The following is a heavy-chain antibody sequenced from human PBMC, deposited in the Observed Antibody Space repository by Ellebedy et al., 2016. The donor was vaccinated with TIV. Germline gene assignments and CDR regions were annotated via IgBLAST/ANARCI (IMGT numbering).Heavy chain of an antibody. V-gene: IGHV2-5*02. CDR3: AHGKVPDIAFPY. CDR2: IYWDDDK. Sequence: SGPTLVQPTQTLTLTCNFSGFSLSTSGVAVGWIRQPPGEALEWLALIYWDDDKRYSPSLKSRLTITKDTPKNQVVLTMTNMDPVDTATYYCAHGKVPDIAFPYWGQGTLVTVSS. CDR1: GFSLSTSGVA. J-gene: IGHJ4*02. D-gene: IGHD2-15*01.